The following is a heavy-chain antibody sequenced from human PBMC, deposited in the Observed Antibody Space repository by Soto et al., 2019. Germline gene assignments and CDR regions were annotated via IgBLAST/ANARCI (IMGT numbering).Heavy chain of an antibody. D-gene: IGHD4-17*01. V-gene: IGHV4-39*01. CDR3: ARSMTTVVTLDY. J-gene: IGHJ4*02. Sequence: PSETLSLTCTVSSGSISSTIYSWDWIRQPPGKGLEWIGSIFYSGSTYYNPSLKSRVTISVDTSKNQFSLTLTSVTAADTAVYYCARSMTTVVTLDYWGQGTLVTVSS. CDR2: IFYSGST. CDR1: SGSISSTIYS.